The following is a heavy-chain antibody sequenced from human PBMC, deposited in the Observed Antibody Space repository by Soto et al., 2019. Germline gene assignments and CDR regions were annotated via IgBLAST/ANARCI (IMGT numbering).Heavy chain of an antibody. V-gene: IGHV3-23*01. CDR1: GFTFSNHA. J-gene: IGHJ4*02. Sequence: TGGSLRLSCAVSGFTFSNHAMSWVRQAPGKGLEWVSAIGTAVGATYYADSVKGRFTISRDDSNNTLFLQMNSLRAEDTAVYYCAKDRTAAARNFDYWGQGTLVTVSS. CDR2: IGTAVGAT. CDR3: AKDRTAAARNFDY. D-gene: IGHD6-13*01.